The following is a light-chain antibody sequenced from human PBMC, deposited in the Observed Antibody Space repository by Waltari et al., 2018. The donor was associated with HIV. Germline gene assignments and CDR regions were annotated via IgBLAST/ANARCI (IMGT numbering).Light chain of an antibody. J-gene: IGKJ3*01. Sequence: EIVMTHSPATLSASPGERATLSCRASQNIKNNFAWYQQKPGQAPRLLIHGASTTDTGLSARFSGRGSGTEFSLTIGSLQSEDFAVYYCQQYHNWPFTFGPGTRVEMK. CDR1: QNIKNN. CDR3: QQYHNWPFT. CDR2: GAS. V-gene: IGKV3-15*01.